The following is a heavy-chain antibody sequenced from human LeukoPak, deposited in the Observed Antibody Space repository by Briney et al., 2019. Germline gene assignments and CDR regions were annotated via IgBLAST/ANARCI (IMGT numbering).Heavy chain of an antibody. CDR3: AKDLEGEEDY. CDR2: ISGSGGST. J-gene: IGHJ4*02. CDR1: GFTFSSYG. D-gene: IGHD3-16*01. Sequence: PGGTLRLSCAASGFTFSSYGMSWVRQAPGKGLEWVSAISGSGGSTYYADSVKGRVTISRDNSKNTLYLQMNSVRAEDTAVYYCAKDLEGEEDYWGQGTLVTVSS. V-gene: IGHV3-23*01.